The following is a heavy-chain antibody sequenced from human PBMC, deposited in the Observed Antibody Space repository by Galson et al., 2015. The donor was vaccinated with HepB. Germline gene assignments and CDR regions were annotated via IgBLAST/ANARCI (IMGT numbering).Heavy chain of an antibody. CDR2: IRYDGSNK. J-gene: IGHJ4*02. CDR3: AKGYYYGSGPLDY. D-gene: IGHD3-10*01. Sequence: SLRLSCAASGFTFSSYGMHWVRQAPGKGLEWVAFIRYDGSNKYYADSVKGRFTISRDNSKNTLYLQMNSLRAEDTAVYYCAKGYYYGSGPLDYWGQGTLVTVSS. V-gene: IGHV3-30*02. CDR1: GFTFSSYG.